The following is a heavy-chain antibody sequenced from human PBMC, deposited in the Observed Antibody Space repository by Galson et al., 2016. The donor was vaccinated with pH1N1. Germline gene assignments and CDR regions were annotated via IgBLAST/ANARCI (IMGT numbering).Heavy chain of an antibody. CDR3: AREGNLGGTTLRFNGWNDAFNL. Sequence: SVKVSCKASGNTFTTYQMHWVRQAPGQGLEWMGIINPSGGSTRYAQKFQGRVTMTRDTSTSPVYMELSSLRSEDTAVYFCAREGNLGGTTLRFNGWNDAFNLWGRGTMVTVSS. CDR2: INPSGGST. CDR1: GNTFTTYQ. J-gene: IGHJ3*01. D-gene: IGHD3-10*01. V-gene: IGHV1-46*01.